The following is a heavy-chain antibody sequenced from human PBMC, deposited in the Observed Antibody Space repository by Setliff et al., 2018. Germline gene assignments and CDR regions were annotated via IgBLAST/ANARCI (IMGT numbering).Heavy chain of an antibody. CDR1: GGSISSSSYY. J-gene: IGHJ4*02. V-gene: IGHV4-39*01. CDR3: ARHAITSGSRPDYFDN. CDR2: IYYSGST. D-gene: IGHD2-15*01. Sequence: SETLSLTCTVSGGSISSSSYYWGWIRQPPGKGLEWIGSIYYSGSTYYNPSLKSRVTISVDTSKNQFSLNLSSVTAADTAVYYCARHAITSGSRPDYFDNWGPGTLVTSPQ.